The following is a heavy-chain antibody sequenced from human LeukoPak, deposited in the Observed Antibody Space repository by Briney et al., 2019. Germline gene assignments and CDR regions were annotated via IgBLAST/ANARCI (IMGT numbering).Heavy chain of an antibody. D-gene: IGHD3-22*01. Sequence: GGSLRLSCAASGFTVSDYSMSWVRQAPGKGLEWVSAISGSGSYTDYADSVKGRFTISKDNSKNTLYMRMSSLRAEDTAIYYCAKRRYDSSGHFDSWGQGTLVTAS. V-gene: IGHV3-23*01. CDR1: GFTVSDYS. J-gene: IGHJ4*02. CDR2: ISGSGSYT. CDR3: AKRRYDSSGHFDS.